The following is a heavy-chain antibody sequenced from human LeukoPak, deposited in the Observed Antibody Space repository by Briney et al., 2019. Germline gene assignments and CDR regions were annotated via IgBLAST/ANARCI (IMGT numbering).Heavy chain of an antibody. V-gene: IGHV3-7*01. Sequence: GGSLRLSCAASGFTFSNYWMSWVRQAPGKGLEWVANIKEDGSEKYYVDSVKGRFTISRDNAKKSLYLQMNSLRAEDTAVYYCGRDEVGATTEFDSWGQGTLVTVSS. D-gene: IGHD1-26*01. CDR1: GFTFSNYW. CDR2: IKEDGSEK. J-gene: IGHJ4*02. CDR3: GRDEVGATTEFDS.